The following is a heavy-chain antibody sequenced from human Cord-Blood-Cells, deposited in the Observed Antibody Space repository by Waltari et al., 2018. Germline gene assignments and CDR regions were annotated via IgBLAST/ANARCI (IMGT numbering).Heavy chain of an antibody. V-gene: IGHV1-3*01. CDR1: GYTFTSYA. D-gene: IGHD3-10*01. CDR3: ARGRFSWFDP. J-gene: IGHJ5*02. Sequence: QVQLVQSGAEVKKPGASVKVSCKASGYTFTSYAMHWVRQAPGQRLEWMGWINAGNGNTKDSQKSQGRVTITRDTSASTAYMELSSLRSEDTAVYYCARGRFSWFDPWGQGTLVTVSS. CDR2: INAGNGNT.